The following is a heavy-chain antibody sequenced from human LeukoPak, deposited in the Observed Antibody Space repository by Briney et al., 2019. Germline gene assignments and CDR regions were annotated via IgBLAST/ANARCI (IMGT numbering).Heavy chain of an antibody. V-gene: IGHV4-34*01. CDR3: ARGKVPSI. CDR2: INHSGST. J-gene: IGHJ4*02. CDR1: GGSFSGYC. Sequence: PSETLSLTCAVYGGSFSGYCWSWIRQPPGKGLEWIGEINHSGSTNYNPSLKSRVTISVDTSKNQFSLKLSSVTAADTAVYYCARGKVPSIWGQGTLVTVSS.